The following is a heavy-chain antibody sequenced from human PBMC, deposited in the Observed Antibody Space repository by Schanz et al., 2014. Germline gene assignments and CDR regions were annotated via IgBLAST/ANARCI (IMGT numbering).Heavy chain of an antibody. Sequence: EVQLVESGGGLVQPGGSLRLSCAASGFTFSTSTMHWVRQARGKGLEWVSAMNESHSTIYYADSVRGRFTISRDNAENTLFLQMNSLETEDTAVYYCTTDNGHFAFDFWGQGTMVTVSS. V-gene: IGHV3-23*04. D-gene: IGHD2-8*01. J-gene: IGHJ3*01. CDR1: GFTFSTST. CDR3: TTDNGHFAFDF. CDR2: MNESHSTI.